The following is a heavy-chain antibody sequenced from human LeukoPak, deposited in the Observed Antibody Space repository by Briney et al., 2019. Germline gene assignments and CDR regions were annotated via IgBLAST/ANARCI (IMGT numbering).Heavy chain of an antibody. CDR1: GFTFSGFG. CDR3: AKAPKGIVTGSWFDY. CDR2: ISYDGSNK. V-gene: IGHV3-30*18. J-gene: IGHJ4*02. Sequence: PGRSLRLSCAASGFTFSGFGMHWVRQAPDKGLEWVAVISYDGSNKYYTDSVKGRFTISRDNSKNTLYLQMNSLRAEDTAVYYCAKAPKGIVTGSWFDYWGQGTLVTVSS. D-gene: IGHD2-21*02.